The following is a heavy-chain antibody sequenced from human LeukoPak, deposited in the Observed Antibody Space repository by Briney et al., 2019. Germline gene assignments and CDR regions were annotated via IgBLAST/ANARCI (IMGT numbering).Heavy chain of an antibody. V-gene: IGHV3-33*01. CDR2: IWYDGSNK. D-gene: IGHD6-19*01. Sequence: PGGSLRLSCAASGFVFSSYGKHWVRQAPGKGLEWVALIWYDGSNKYYADSVKGRFTISRDNSNNTLYLQMNSLRAEDTAVYYCARGGQWFDYWGQGTLVTVSS. J-gene: IGHJ4*02. CDR3: ARGGQWFDY. CDR1: GFVFSSYG.